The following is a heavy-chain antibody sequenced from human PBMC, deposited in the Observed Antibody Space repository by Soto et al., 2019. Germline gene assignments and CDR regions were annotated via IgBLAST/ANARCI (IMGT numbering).Heavy chain of an antibody. Sequence: ESGGGVVQPGRSLRLSCAASGFTFSSYAMHWVRQAPGKGLEWVAVISYDGSNKYYADSVKGRFTISRDNSKNTLYLQMNSLRAEDTAVYYCARDSSYYFDYWGQGTLVTVSS. CDR2: ISYDGSNK. D-gene: IGHD6-6*01. CDR1: GFTFSSYA. J-gene: IGHJ4*02. CDR3: ARDSSYYFDY. V-gene: IGHV3-30-3*01.